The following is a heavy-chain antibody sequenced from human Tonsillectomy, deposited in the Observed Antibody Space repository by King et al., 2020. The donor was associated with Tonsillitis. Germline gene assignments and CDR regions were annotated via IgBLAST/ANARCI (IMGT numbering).Heavy chain of an antibody. V-gene: IGHV1-69*01. D-gene: IGHD5-12*01. CDR3: ARGIVATIRGYYFDY. J-gene: IGHJ4*02. CDR1: GGTFSTYA. Sequence: VQLVESGPEVKKPGSSVKVSCKASGGTFSTYAISWVRQAPGQGLEWMGGFIPIFGTANYAQKFQGRVTISTDESTSTAYMELSSLRSEDTAVYYCARGIVATIRGYYFDYWGQGTLVTVSS. CDR2: FIPIFGTA.